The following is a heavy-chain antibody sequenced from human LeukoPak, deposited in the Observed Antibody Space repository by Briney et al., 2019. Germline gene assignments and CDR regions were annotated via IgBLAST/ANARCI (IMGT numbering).Heavy chain of an antibody. V-gene: IGHV1-46*01. J-gene: IGHJ4*02. D-gene: IGHD2-21*02. CDR3: ARGGVAAIRTFGF. CDR1: GYTFTYYY. CDR2: INPNGGSA. Sequence: ASVKVSCKPSGYTFTYYYIHWVRQAPGQGLEWMGIINPNGGSASSAQRFHGRLTMTRDTSTSTVYMELSGLRSEDTAVYYCARGGVAAIRTFGFWGQGTLVTVSS.